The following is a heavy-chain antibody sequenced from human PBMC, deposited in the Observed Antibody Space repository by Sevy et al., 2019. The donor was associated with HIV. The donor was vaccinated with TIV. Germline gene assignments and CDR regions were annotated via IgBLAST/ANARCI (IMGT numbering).Heavy chain of an antibody. Sequence: GGSLRLSCAASGFTLSSYGMHWVRQAPGKGLEWVAVISYDGSNKYYADSVKGRFTISRDNSKNTLYLQMNSLRAEDTAVYYCAKVWHGGGYYYYGMDVWGQGTTVTVSS. J-gene: IGHJ6*02. CDR1: GFTLSSYG. V-gene: IGHV3-30*18. D-gene: IGHD3-16*01. CDR2: ISYDGSNK. CDR3: AKVWHGGGYYYYGMDV.